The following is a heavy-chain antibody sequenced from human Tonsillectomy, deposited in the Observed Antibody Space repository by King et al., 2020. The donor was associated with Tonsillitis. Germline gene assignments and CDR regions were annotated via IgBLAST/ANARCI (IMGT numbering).Heavy chain of an antibody. J-gene: IGHJ6*02. D-gene: IGHD2-15*01. CDR3: ARRGGPSSGYGMDV. CDR1: GFTFSSYW. Sequence: VQLVESGGGLVQPGGSLRLSCAASGFTFSSYWMHWVRQAPGKGLVWVSHINSDGSSTIYADSGKGRFTISRDNAKNTLYLQMNSLRAEDTAVFYCARRGGPSSGYGMDVWGQGTTVTVSS. CDR2: INSDGSST. V-gene: IGHV3-74*01.